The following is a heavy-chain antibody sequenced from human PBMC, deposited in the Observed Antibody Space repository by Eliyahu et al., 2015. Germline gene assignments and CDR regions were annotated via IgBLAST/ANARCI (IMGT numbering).Heavy chain of an antibody. CDR2: IYYSGST. V-gene: IGHV4-39*01. CDR3: ARSPVRWFDP. CDR1: GGSISSSSYY. D-gene: IGHD1-1*01. J-gene: IGHJ5*02. Sequence: QLQLQESGPGLVKPSETLSLTCTVXGGSISSSSYYWGWIRQPPGKGLEWIGSIYYSGSTYYNPSLKSRVTISVDTSKNQFSLKLSSVTAADTAVYYCARSPVRWFDPWGQGTLVTVSS.